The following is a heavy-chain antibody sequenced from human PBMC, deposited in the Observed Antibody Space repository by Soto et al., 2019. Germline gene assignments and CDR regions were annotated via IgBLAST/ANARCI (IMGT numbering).Heavy chain of an antibody. CDR2: INHSGST. V-gene: IGHV4-34*01. D-gene: IGHD3-16*01. CDR1: GGSFSGYY. CDR3: ARGSHDSTWY. Sequence: PSETLSLTCAVYGGSFSGYYWSWIRQPPGKGLEWIGEINHSGSTNYNPSLKSRISINPDTSKNQFSLQLNSVTPEDTAVYYCARGSHDSTWYWGQGTLVTVSS. J-gene: IGHJ4*02.